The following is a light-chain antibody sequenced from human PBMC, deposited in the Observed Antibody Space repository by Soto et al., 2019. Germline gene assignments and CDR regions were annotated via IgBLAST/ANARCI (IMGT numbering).Light chain of an antibody. J-gene: IGLJ1*01. CDR2: EAF. CDR3: CSYVGATTYV. Sequence: QSALTQPASVSGSPGQSITISCSGTSSNIGGYNVVSWYQQHPGKAPKVIIYEAFKRPSGVSNRFSGSISGTTASLTISGLQADDEADYYCCSYVGATTYVFGSGTKLTVL. CDR1: SSNIGGYNV. V-gene: IGLV2-23*01.